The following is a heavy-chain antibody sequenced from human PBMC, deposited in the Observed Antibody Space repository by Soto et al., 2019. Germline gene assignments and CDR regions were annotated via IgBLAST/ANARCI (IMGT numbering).Heavy chain of an antibody. V-gene: IGHV1-2*04. Sequence: ASVKVSCKASGYTFTGYYMHWVRQAPGQGLEWMGWINPNSGGTNYAQKFQGWVTMTRDTSSSTADMELGRLRSDETAVYYCARSLLWFGESIERGRYGMDVWGQGTTVTVSS. D-gene: IGHD3-10*01. J-gene: IGHJ6*02. CDR1: GYTFTGYY. CDR3: ARSLLWFGESIERGRYGMDV. CDR2: INPNSGGT.